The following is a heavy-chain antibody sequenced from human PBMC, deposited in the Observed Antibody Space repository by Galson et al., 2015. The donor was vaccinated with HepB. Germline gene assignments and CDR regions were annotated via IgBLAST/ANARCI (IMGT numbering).Heavy chain of an antibody. CDR3: AKAHGEIQLWLLEWMGGYYFDY. Sequence: SLRLSCAASGFTFSSYAMSWVRQAPGKGLEWVSAISGSGGSTYYADSVKGRFTISRDNSKNTLYLQMNSLRAEDTAVYYCAKAHGEIQLWLLEWMGGYYFDYWGQGTLVTVSS. CDR2: ISGSGGST. D-gene: IGHD5-18*01. V-gene: IGHV3-23*01. J-gene: IGHJ4*02. CDR1: GFTFSSYA.